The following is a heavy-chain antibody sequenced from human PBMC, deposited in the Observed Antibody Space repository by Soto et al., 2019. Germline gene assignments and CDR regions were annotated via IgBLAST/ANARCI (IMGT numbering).Heavy chain of an antibody. V-gene: IGHV4-34*01. CDR1: GGSFSGYY. D-gene: IGHD1-20*01. CDR3: ARGGNNWNPVDY. CDR2: INHSGST. Sequence: QVQLQQWGAGLLKPSETLSLTCAVYGGSFSGYYWSWIRQPPGKGLEWIGEINHSGSTNYNPSLKSRVTISVDTSKNQFSLKLSSVTAADTAVYYCARGGNNWNPVDYWGQGTLVTVSS. J-gene: IGHJ4*02.